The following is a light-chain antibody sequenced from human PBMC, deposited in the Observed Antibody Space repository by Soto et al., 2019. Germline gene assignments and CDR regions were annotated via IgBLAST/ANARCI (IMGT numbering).Light chain of an antibody. CDR1: QSVSSSY. Sequence: EIVLTQSPGTLSLSPGERATLSCRASQSVSSSYLAWYQQKPGQAPRLLIYGASSRATGIPDRFSVSGSGTDFTLTISRLEPEDFVVYSCQQYGSSPRTFGRGTKLEIK. CDR2: GAS. J-gene: IGKJ2*01. V-gene: IGKV3-20*01. CDR3: QQYGSSPRT.